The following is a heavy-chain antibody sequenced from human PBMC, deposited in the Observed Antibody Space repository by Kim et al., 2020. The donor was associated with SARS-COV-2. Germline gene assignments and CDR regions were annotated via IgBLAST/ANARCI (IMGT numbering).Heavy chain of an antibody. Sequence: GGSLRLSCAASGFTFSSYGMHWVRQAPGKGLEWVAVISYDGSNKYYADSVKGRFTISRDNSKNTLYLQMNSLRAEDTAVYYCANAEYGYKEGYFDYWGQGTLVTVSS. CDR2: ISYDGSNK. CDR1: GFTFSSYG. J-gene: IGHJ4*02. V-gene: IGHV3-30*18. D-gene: IGHD4-17*01. CDR3: ANAEYGYKEGYFDY.